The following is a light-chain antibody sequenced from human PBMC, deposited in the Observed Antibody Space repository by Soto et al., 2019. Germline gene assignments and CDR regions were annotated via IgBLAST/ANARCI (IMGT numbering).Light chain of an antibody. CDR1: SSDIGGYNY. CDR3: CLYIGATTYV. J-gene: IGLJ1*01. CDR2: EVN. Sequence: SVLTQPASVSGSPGQSITVSCTGTSSDIGGYNYVSWYQHHPGKAPQLIIYEVNLRPSGVSDRFSGSKSGKTASLTISGLQADDEADYYCCLYIGATTYVFGTGTKVTVL. V-gene: IGLV2-14*01.